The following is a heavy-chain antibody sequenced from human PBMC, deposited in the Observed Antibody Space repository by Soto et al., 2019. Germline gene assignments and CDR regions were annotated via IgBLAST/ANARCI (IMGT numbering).Heavy chain of an antibody. J-gene: IGHJ4*02. CDR3: ARDHVIDSSGRYDY. CDR1: GFTFDDHG. D-gene: IGHD3-22*01. CDR2: INWNGGST. Sequence: GGSLRLSCVASGFTFDDHGMSWVRQAPGKGLEWVSGINWNGGSTGYADSVRGRFTISRDNAKNSLYLQMNSLRVEDTALYYCARDHVIDSSGRYDYWGQGTLVTVSS. V-gene: IGHV3-20*04.